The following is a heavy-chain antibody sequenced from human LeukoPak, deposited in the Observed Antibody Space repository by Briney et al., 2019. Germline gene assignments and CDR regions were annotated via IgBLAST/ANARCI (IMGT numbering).Heavy chain of an antibody. V-gene: IGHV4-59*01. J-gene: IGHJ6*02. CDR1: GGSISSYY. CDR3: ARDKVTSGGMDV. Sequence: PETLSLTCTVSGGSISSYYWSWIRQPPGKGLGWIAYMYYSGSTNYNPSLKSRVTISKDMSKNQFSLKLSSMTAADTAVYYCARDKVTSGGMDVWGQGTTVTVSS. CDR2: MYYSGST. D-gene: IGHD1-14*01.